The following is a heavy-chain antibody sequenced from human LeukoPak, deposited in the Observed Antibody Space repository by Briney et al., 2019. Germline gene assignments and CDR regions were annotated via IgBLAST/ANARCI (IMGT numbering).Heavy chain of an antibody. CDR2: IYSGGST. Sequence: GGSLRLSCAASGFTVNSNYMSWVRQAPGKGLEWVSVIYSGGSTYYADSVKGRFTISRDNSTNTLYLQMNSLRAGDTAVYYCARGLYRSGWYPIWGQGTMVTVSS. CDR1: GFTVNSNY. V-gene: IGHV3-53*01. D-gene: IGHD6-19*01. CDR3: ARGLYRSGWYPI. J-gene: IGHJ3*02.